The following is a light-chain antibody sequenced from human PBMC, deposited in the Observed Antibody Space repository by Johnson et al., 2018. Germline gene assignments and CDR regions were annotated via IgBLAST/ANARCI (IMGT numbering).Light chain of an antibody. V-gene: IGLV1-51*02. J-gene: IGLJ1*01. CDR3: GTWDSSLSAGNV. CDR2: ENN. CDR1: SSNIGNNY. Sequence: QSVLTQPPSVSAAPGQKVTISCSGSSSNIGNNYVSWYQQLPGTAPKLLIYENNKRPSGIPDRFSGSKSGTYATLCITGLQTGDEADYYCGTWDSSLSAGNVFGTGTKVTVL.